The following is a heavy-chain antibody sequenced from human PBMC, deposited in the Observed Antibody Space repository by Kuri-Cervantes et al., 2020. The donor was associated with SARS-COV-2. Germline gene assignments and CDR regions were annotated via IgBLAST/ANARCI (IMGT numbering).Heavy chain of an antibody. CDR1: GFTFSSYE. CDR2: ISSSGSTI. Sequence: LSLTCAASGFTFSSYEMNWVRQAPGKGLEWVSYISSSGSTIYYVDSVKGRFTISRDNSKNTLYLQMNSLRAEDTAVYYCAKFYRDIVVVPAARGFYFDYWGQGTLVTVSS. D-gene: IGHD2-2*01. CDR3: AKFYRDIVVVPAARGFYFDY. J-gene: IGHJ4*02. V-gene: IGHV3-48*03.